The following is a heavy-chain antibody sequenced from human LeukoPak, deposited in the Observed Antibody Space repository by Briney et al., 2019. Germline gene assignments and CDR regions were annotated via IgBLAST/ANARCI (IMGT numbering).Heavy chain of an antibody. CDR3: ARDAGATAY. J-gene: IGHJ4*02. CDR1: GVSISTDY. Sequence: SETLSLTCTVSGVSISTDYWTWIRQPPGKGLEWIGYIHYSGSTTYNPSLESRVTISLDTSKNQVSLKLSSVTSADTAVYYCARDAGATAYWGQGALVTVSS. V-gene: IGHV4-59*01. D-gene: IGHD4/OR15-4a*01. CDR2: IHYSGST.